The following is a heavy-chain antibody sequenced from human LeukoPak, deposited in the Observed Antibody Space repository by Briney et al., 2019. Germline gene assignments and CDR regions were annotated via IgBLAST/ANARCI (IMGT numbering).Heavy chain of an antibody. V-gene: IGHV1-46*01. Sequence: ASVKVSCKVSGDIFTEVSIHWARQAPGQGLEWMGIINPSGDSTSYAQKFQGRVTMTRDTSTSTVYMELSNLRSEDTAVYYCTKEMGCGGGSCPFDYWGQGTLVTVSS. J-gene: IGHJ4*02. D-gene: IGHD2-15*01. CDR2: INPSGDST. CDR1: GDIFTEVS. CDR3: TKEMGCGGGSCPFDY.